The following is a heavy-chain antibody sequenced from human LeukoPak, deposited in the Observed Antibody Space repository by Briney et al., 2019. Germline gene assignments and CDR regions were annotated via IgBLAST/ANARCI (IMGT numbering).Heavy chain of an antibody. CDR3: ARAQGNGLIDF. J-gene: IGHJ4*02. Sequence: SETLSLTCIVSGGSISSGAYYWAWIRQPPGKGLEWIGSIYSTGSTYKNPSLKSRVTISLDTSRNQFSLRLSSVTAADTADYYCARAQGNGLIDFWGQGTLVTVSS. CDR1: GGSISSGAYY. CDR2: IYSTGST. V-gene: IGHV4-39*01. D-gene: IGHD3/OR15-3a*01.